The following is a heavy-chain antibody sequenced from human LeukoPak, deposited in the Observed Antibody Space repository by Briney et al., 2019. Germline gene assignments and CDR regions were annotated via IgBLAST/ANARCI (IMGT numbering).Heavy chain of an antibody. Sequence: KAGGSLRLSCAASGFTFSSYSMHWVRQAPGKGLEWVSYISDSSRYIYYADSVKGRFTISRDNAKNSLYLQMNSLGAEDTAVYYCAKDSNAFWTDDWGQGTLVTVSS. CDR2: ISDSSRYI. CDR1: GFTFSSYS. CDR3: AKDSNAFWTDD. J-gene: IGHJ4*02. D-gene: IGHD3-3*01. V-gene: IGHV3-21*01.